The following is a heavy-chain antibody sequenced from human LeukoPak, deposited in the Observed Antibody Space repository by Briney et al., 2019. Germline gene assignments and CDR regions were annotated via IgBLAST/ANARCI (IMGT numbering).Heavy chain of an antibody. Sequence: GGSLRLSCAASGFTFSSYWMHWVRQAPGKGPVWVSRLNGDRTSTSYADSVKGRFTISRDNARNTLYLQMNSLRVEDTAVYYCARDQGGSGPTTYDYWGQGTLVTVSS. CDR2: LNGDRTST. CDR1: GFTFSSYW. J-gene: IGHJ4*02. CDR3: ARDQGGSGPTTYDY. D-gene: IGHD6-19*01. V-gene: IGHV3-74*01.